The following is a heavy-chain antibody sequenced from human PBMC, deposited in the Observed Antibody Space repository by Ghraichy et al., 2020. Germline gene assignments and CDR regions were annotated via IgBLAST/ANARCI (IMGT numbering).Heavy chain of an antibody. V-gene: IGHV3-43*01. J-gene: IGHJ4*02. CDR1: GFIFHDYA. Sequence: GGSLRLSCEGSGFIFHDYAVHWVRQAPGKGLKWVSVISPDGGNTYYADSLKGRFTVSRDNSKNSVFLQMNSLRTEDAAVYYCAKDITYESTGTFGYFDYWGQGTLVTVSS. D-gene: IGHD3-22*01. CDR3: AKDITYESTGTFGYFDY. CDR2: ISPDGGNT.